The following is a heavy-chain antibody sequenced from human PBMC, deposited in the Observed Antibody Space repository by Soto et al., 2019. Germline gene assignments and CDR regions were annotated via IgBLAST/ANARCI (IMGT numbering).Heavy chain of an antibody. CDR2: IIPIFGTA. J-gene: IGHJ6*02. CDR3: ARGDCSGGSYHIGMDV. D-gene: IGHD2-15*01. Sequence: SVKVSCKASGGTFSSYAISWVRQAPGQGLEWMGGIIPIFGTANYAQKFQGRVTITADKSTSTAYMELSSLRSEDTAVYYCARGDCSGGSYHIGMDVWGQGTTVTVSS. V-gene: IGHV1-69*06. CDR1: GGTFSSYA.